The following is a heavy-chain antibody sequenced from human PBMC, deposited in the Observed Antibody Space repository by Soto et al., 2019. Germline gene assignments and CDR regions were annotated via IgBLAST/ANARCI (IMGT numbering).Heavy chain of an antibody. J-gene: IGHJ6*02. Sequence: SETLCLTWTVSGGSISSDYWGWIRQPPGKGLEWIGSIFYSGSTYYNPSLKSRVTISVDTSKNQFSLKLTSVTAADTAVYYCACIFSGGYGYGFYYYGMDVWGQGTTVTVS. CDR1: GGSISSDY. CDR3: ACIFSGGYGYGFYYYGMDV. D-gene: IGHD5-18*01. CDR2: IFYSGST. V-gene: IGHV4-39*01.